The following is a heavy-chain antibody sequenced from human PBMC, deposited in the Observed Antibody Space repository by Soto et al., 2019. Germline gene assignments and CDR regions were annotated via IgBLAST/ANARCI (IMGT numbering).Heavy chain of an antibody. V-gene: IGHV4-59*08. CDR3: ARLGYYDSSGYYVGY. D-gene: IGHD3-22*01. J-gene: IGHJ4*02. Sequence: SQTLSLTCTVSGGSISSHYWSRIRQPPGKGLEWIGYIYYSGSTNYNPSLKSRVTISVDTSKNQFSLKLSSVTAADTAVYYCARLGYYDSSGYYVGYWGQGTLVTVSS. CDR2: IYYSGST. CDR1: GGSISSHY.